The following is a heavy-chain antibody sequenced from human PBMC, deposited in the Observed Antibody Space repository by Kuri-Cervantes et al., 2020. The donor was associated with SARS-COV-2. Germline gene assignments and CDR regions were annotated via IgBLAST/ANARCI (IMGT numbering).Heavy chain of an antibody. V-gene: IGHV1-2*02. CDR3: ARDRGPQAMFGP. J-gene: IGHJ5*02. Sequence: ASVKVSCKASGYTFTGYYMHWVRQAPGQGLEWMGGIIPIFGTANYAQKFQGRVTMTRDTSISTAYMELSRLRSDDTAVYYCARDRGPQAMFGPWGQGTLVTVSS. CDR1: GYTFTGYY. CDR2: IIPIFGTA.